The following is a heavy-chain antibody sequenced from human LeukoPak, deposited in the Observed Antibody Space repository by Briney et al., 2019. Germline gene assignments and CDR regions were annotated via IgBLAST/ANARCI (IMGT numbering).Heavy chain of an antibody. D-gene: IGHD4-11*01. CDR3: AKDAQRGLDYRNFLEH. V-gene: IGHV3-33*06. CDR2: IWSDATNE. CDR1: GFTFSHFG. J-gene: IGHJ5*02. Sequence: GGSLRLSCEASGFTFSHFGMHWVRQAPGKGLEWVAAIWSDATNEYYADSVKGRFTISRDNFKRTVSLEMNSLRAEDTAVYYCAKDAQRGLDYRNFLEHWGQGSLVIVS.